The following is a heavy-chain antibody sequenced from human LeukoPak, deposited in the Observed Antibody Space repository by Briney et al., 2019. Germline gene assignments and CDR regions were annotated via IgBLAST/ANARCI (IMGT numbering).Heavy chain of an antibody. J-gene: IGHJ3*02. Sequence: GGSLRLSCAASGFTFSSYWMSWVRQAPGKGLEWVAVISYDGSNKYYADSVKGRFTISRDNSKNTLYLQMNSLRAEDTAVYYCARDNAGYGDPRANAFDIWGQGTLVTVSS. CDR3: ARDNAGYGDPRANAFDI. CDR1: GFTFSSYW. D-gene: IGHD4-17*01. V-gene: IGHV3-30*03. CDR2: ISYDGSNK.